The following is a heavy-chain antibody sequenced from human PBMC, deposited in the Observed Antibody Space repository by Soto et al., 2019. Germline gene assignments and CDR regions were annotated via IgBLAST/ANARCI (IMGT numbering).Heavy chain of an antibody. D-gene: IGHD6-13*01. J-gene: IGHJ3*02. Sequence: PGGSLRLSCAASGFNFRSHAMSWVRQAPGKGLEWVSAISGSGGSTYYADSVKGRFTISRDNSKNTLYLQMNSLRAEDTAVYYWARFSISWNDFFNMGGQGKMLTLS. CDR3: ARFSISWNDFFNM. CDR2: ISGSGGST. V-gene: IGHV3-23*01. CDR1: GFNFRSHA.